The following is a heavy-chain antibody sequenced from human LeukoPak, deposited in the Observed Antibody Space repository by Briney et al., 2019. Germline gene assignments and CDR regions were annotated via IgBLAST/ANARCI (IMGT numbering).Heavy chain of an antibody. J-gene: IGHJ3*02. D-gene: IGHD5-18*01. V-gene: IGHV3-48*01. CDR2: ISSGSSTI. Sequence: QPGGSLRLSCAASGFTFSTYSMNWVRQAPGKGLEWVSSISSGSSTIYYADSVKGRFTISRDNAKNSLYLQMSSMRAEDTAVYYCARGRIANRPRYSYGQFDAFDIWGQGTMVTVSS. CDR1: GFTFSTYS. CDR3: ARGRIANRPRYSYGQFDAFDI.